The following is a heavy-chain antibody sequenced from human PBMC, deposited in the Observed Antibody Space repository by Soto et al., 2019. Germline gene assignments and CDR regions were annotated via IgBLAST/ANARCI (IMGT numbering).Heavy chain of an antibody. D-gene: IGHD2-2*01. CDR3: GRCSSTSCHLGADY. CDR1: GFTFSSYA. J-gene: IGHJ4*02. V-gene: IGHV3-30-3*01. CDR2: ISFDGNNK. Sequence: RRLSCAASGFTFSSYALHWVRQAPGRGLEWVALISFDGNNKYYANSVKGRFTISRDNSKNALYLQMSSLRAEDTAVYYCGRCSSTSCHLGADYWGQGTLVTVSS.